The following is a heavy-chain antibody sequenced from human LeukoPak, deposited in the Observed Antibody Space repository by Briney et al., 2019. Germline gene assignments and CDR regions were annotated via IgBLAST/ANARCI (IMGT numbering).Heavy chain of an antibody. D-gene: IGHD3-10*01. CDR2: ISSSGITI. Sequence: GGALRLSCAASGFTFSSYEMNWVRQAPGKGLEWVSYISSSGITIYYADSVKGRFTISRDNAKNSLYLQRNILRAEDTAVYYCAREDRRITMVRGVIIPSAYFDSWGQGTLVTVSS. CDR1: GFTFSSYE. V-gene: IGHV3-48*03. J-gene: IGHJ4*02. CDR3: AREDRRITMVRGVIIPSAYFDS.